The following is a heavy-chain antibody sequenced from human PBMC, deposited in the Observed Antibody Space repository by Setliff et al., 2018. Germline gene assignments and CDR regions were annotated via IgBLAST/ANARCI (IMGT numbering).Heavy chain of an antibody. CDR2: IKPDSSEK. V-gene: IGHV3-7*01. CDR3: WGSRGY. CDR1: GFTFSNCW. J-gene: IGHJ4*02. Sequence: GGSLRLSCAASGFTFSNCWVSWVRQAPGKGLEWVASIKPDSSEKYYVDSVKGRFTISRDNAKNSLSLQMNSLRAEDTAVYYCWGSRGYWGQGTLVTVSS. D-gene: IGHD3-10*01.